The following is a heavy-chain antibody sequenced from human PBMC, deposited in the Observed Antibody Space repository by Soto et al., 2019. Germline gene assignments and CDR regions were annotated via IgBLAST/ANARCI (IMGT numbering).Heavy chain of an antibody. Sequence: QITLKESGPTLVKPTQTLTLTCTFSGFSLSTSGVGVGWIRQPPGKALEWLALIYWDDDKRYSPSLKSRLTITKHTSKNQVVLTMTNMDPVDTASYYCAHSLILLVPAAERYYFDYWGQGTLVTVSS. V-gene: IGHV2-5*02. J-gene: IGHJ4*02. CDR3: AHSLILLVPAAERYYFDY. CDR1: GFSLSTSGVG. D-gene: IGHD2-2*01. CDR2: IYWDDDK.